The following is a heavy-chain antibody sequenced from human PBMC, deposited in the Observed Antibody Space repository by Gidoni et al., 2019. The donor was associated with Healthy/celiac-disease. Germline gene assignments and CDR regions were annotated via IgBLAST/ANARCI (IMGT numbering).Heavy chain of an antibody. Sequence: QVQLVESGGGVVQPGRSLRLSCAASGFTFSSYAMHWLRQAPGKGLEWVAVISYDGSNKYYADSVKGRFTISRDNSKNTLYLQMNSLRAEDTAVYYCASCSEVADLFDYWGQGTLVTVSS. D-gene: IGHD6-19*01. CDR2: ISYDGSNK. J-gene: IGHJ4*02. CDR1: GFTFSSYA. V-gene: IGHV3-30*04. CDR3: ASCSEVADLFDY.